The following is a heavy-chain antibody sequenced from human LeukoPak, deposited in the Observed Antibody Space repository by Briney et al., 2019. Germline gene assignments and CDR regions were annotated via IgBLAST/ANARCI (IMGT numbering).Heavy chain of an antibody. CDR1: GFTFSSYS. J-gene: IGHJ4*02. D-gene: IGHD3-10*02. Sequence: GGSLRLSCAASGFTFSSYSMNWVRQAPGKGLEWVSYISSSGSTIYYADSVKGRFTISRDNAKNSLYLQMNSLRAEDTAVYYCARDLTTFGDDYWGQGTLVTSPQ. CDR3: ARDLTTFGDDY. V-gene: IGHV3-48*01. CDR2: ISSSGSTI.